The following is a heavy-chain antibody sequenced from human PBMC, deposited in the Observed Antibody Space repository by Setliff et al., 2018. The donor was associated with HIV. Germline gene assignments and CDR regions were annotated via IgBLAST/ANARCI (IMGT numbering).Heavy chain of an antibody. CDR1: GFTLNRYW. CDR2: ISGDTYRT. Sequence: GGSLRLSCAASGFTLNRYWMSWVRQAPGKGLEWVSTISGDTYRTYYADSVKGRFTMSRDSAKNTLYLQMNSLRVEDTAVYYCVKWNYPNSWGQGTLVTVSS. D-gene: IGHD1-7*01. J-gene: IGHJ4*02. V-gene: IGHV3-23*01. CDR3: VKWNYPNS.